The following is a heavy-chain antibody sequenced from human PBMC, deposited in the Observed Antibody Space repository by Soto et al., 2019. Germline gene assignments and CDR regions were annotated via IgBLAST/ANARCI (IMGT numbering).Heavy chain of an antibody. Sequence: PGGSLRLSCAASGFTFSSYAMSWVRQAPGKGLEWVSAISGSGGSTYYADSVKGRFTISRDNSKNTLYLQMNSLRAEDTAVYYCANQNYDILTGYRYYFDYWGQGTLVTVSS. CDR1: GFTFSSYA. D-gene: IGHD3-9*01. CDR2: ISGSGGST. J-gene: IGHJ4*02. CDR3: ANQNYDILTGYRYYFDY. V-gene: IGHV3-23*01.